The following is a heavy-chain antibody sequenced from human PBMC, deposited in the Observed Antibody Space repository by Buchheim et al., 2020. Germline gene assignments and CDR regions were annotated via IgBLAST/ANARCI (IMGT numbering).Heavy chain of an antibody. D-gene: IGHD1-7*01. CDR2: IYYTGST. J-gene: IGHJ4*02. CDR1: GYSVSSGSYY. Sequence: QVQLQESGPGLVRPSETLSLTCTVSGYSVSSGSYYWNWVRQPPGKGLEWIGYIYYTGSTNYNPSLKSRVTISVAPSKNQFSLKLSSVTAADTAVYYCARGAGITGTGDYWGQGTL. CDR3: ARGAGITGTGDY. V-gene: IGHV4-61*01.